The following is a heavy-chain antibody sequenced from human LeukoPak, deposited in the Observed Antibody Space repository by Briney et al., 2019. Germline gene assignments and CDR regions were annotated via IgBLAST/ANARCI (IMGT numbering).Heavy chain of an antibody. CDR3: ARDAALWSYGMDV. CDR1: GFTFSSYR. V-gene: IGHV3-7*01. CDR2: IKQDGSEK. Sequence: GGSLRLSCAASGFTFSSYRMSWVRQAPGKGLEWVANIKQDGSEKYYVDSVKGRFTISRDNAKNSLYLQMSSLRAEDTAVYYCARDAALWSYGMDVWGQGTTVTVSS. J-gene: IGHJ6*02. D-gene: IGHD2-21*01.